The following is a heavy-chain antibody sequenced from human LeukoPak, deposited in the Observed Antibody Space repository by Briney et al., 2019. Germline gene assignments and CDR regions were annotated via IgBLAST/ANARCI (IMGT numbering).Heavy chain of an antibody. D-gene: IGHD4-17*01. V-gene: IGHV4-39*01. J-gene: IGHJ4*02. CDR2: IYYSGST. CDR1: GGSISSSSYY. CDR3: ATLYGDSLDY. Sequence: SETLSLTCTVSGGSISSSSYYWGWTRQPPGKGLEWIGSIYYSGSTYYNPSLKSRVTISVDTSKNQFSLKLSSVTAADTAVYYCATLYGDSLDYWGQGTLVTVSS.